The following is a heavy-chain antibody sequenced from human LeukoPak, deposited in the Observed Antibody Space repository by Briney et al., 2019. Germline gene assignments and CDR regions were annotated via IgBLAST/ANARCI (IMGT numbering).Heavy chain of an antibody. CDR3: ARDYGYSYYFDY. CDR2: IYYGGST. CDR1: GGSISSYY. Sequence: SETLSLTCTVSGGSISSYYWSWIRQPPGKGLEWIGYIYYGGSTNYNPSLKSRVTISVDTSKNQFSLKLSSVTAADTAVYYCARDYGYSYYFDYWGQGTLVTVSS. J-gene: IGHJ4*02. D-gene: IGHD5-18*01. V-gene: IGHV4-59*01.